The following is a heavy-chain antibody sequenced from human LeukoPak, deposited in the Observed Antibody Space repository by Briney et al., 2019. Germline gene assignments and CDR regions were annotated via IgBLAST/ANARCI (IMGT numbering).Heavy chain of an antibody. J-gene: IGHJ3*02. CDR1: GFTFSSYA. CDR3: AKDIVVVPAAMGAFDI. Sequence: PGGSLRLSCAASGFTFSSYAMSWVRQAPGKGLEWVSAISGSGGSTYYADSVKGRFTISRDNSKNTLYLQMNSQRAEDTAVYYCAKDIVVVPAAMGAFDIWGQGTMVTVSS. D-gene: IGHD2-2*01. CDR2: ISGSGGST. V-gene: IGHV3-23*01.